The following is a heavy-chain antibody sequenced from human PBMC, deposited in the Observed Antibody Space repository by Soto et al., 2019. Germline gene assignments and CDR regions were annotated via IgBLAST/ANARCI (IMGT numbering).Heavy chain of an antibody. J-gene: IGHJ3*02. D-gene: IGHD2-15*01. CDR1: GFSFRDFV. CDR3: AKDFGGSLVVVVAAHAFDI. CDR2: ISYDEVNK. V-gene: IGHV3-30*18. Sequence: GGSLRLSCAATGFSFRDFVMHWVRQAPGKGLEWVSVISYDEVNKYTADSVKGRFTISRDNSQNTLYLQMNSLRAEDTAVYYCAKDFGGSLVVVVAAHAFDIWGQGTMVTVSS.